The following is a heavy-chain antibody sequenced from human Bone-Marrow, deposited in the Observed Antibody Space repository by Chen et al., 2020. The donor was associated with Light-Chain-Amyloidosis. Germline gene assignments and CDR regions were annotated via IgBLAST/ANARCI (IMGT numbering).Heavy chain of an antibody. CDR1: QFTFSNFA. V-gene: IGHV3-23*01. CDR3: AKLVTREWLLSYFDH. J-gene: IGHJ4*02. Sequence: EVQLLESGGGLVQPGGSLRLSCAASQFTFSNFAMRWVRQAPGKGLEYISGVTGRGDTPYYAGSVWGRFRISSDNSKNTLYLXXXSLRADAAAVYYCAKLVTREWLLSYFDHWGQGALVTVSS. D-gene: IGHD3-3*01. CDR2: VTGRGDTP.